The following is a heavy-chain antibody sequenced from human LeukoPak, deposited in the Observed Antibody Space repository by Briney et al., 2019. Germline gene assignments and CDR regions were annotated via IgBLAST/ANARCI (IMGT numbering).Heavy chain of an antibody. D-gene: IGHD3-10*01. CDR1: GGSFSGYY. J-gene: IGHJ4*02. CDR3: ARSDMVRGVMFDY. V-gene: IGHV4-34*01. CDR2: INHSGST. Sequence: SETLSLTCAVYGGSFSGYYWSWIRQPPGKGLEWIGEINHSGSTNYNPSLKSRVTMSVDTSKNQFSLKLSSVTAADTAVYYCARSDMVRGVMFDYWGQGTLVTVSS.